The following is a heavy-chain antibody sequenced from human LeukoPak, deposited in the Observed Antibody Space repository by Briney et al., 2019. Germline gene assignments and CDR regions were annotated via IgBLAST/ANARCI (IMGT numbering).Heavy chain of an antibody. CDR1: GFTFSSYE. CDR3: VRGGYDFWSGYPLDY. Sequence: GGSLRLSCAASGFTFSSYEMNWVRQAPGKGLEWVSYISSSGSTIYYADSVKGRFTISRDNAKNSLYLQMNSLRAEDTAVYYCVRGGYDFWSGYPLDYWGQGTLVTVSS. V-gene: IGHV3-48*03. CDR2: ISSSGSTI. J-gene: IGHJ4*02. D-gene: IGHD3-3*01.